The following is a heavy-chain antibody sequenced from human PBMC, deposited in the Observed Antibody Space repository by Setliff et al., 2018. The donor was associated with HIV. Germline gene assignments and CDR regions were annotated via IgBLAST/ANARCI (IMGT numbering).Heavy chain of an antibody. D-gene: IGHD3-10*01. Sequence: GGSLRLSCAASGFTFSSYEMNWVRQAPGKGLEWVSYISRSGSLIYYADSVKGRVTISVDKSTNTAYLHWNSLRPADTAMYYCGRSGKSGELYAYWGQGTQVTVSS. CDR3: GRSGKSGELYAY. J-gene: IGHJ4*02. V-gene: IGHV3-48*03. CDR1: GFTFSSYE. CDR2: ISRSGSLI.